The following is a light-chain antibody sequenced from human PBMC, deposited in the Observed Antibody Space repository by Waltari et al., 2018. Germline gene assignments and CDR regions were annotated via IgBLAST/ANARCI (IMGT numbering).Light chain of an antibody. CDR1: QSVSSN. J-gene: IGKJ1*01. Sequence: EIVMTQSPATLSVSPGERATLSCRSSQSVSSNLAWYQQKPGQARRLLIYGASTRATGIPARFSGSGSGTEFTLTISSLQSEDFAVYYCQQYNNWPSWTFGQGTKVEIK. CDR3: QQYNNWPSWT. V-gene: IGKV3-15*01. CDR2: GAS.